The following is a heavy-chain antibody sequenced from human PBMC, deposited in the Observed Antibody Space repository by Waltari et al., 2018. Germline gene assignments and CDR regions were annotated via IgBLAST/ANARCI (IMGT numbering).Heavy chain of an antibody. CDR3: AREVLTGFTVTTSPFDY. J-gene: IGHJ4*02. Sequence: QVQLQQWGAGLLKPSETLSLTCAVYGGSFSGYYWRWLRQPPGKGLEWIGEINHSGSTNYNPSLKSRVTISVDTSKNQFSLKLSSVTAADTAVYYCAREVLTGFTVTTSPFDYWGQGTLVTVSS. V-gene: IGHV4-34*01. D-gene: IGHD4-4*01. CDR1: GGSFSGYY. CDR2: INHSGST.